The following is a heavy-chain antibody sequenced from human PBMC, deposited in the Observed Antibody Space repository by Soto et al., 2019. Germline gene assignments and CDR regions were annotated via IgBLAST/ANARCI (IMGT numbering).Heavy chain of an antibody. CDR1: GFAFSSYY. CDR3: ARVLSCSDGSCYSNFDY. Sequence: PGGSLRLSCGASGFAFSSYYMHWVHQAPGKGLVWVSRISSDGSTATYADSVRGRFTISRDNAKNTLYLQMNSLRAEDTAMYYCARVLSCSDGSCYSNFDYWGQGT. D-gene: IGHD2-15*01. CDR2: ISSDGSTA. V-gene: IGHV3-74*01. J-gene: IGHJ4*02.